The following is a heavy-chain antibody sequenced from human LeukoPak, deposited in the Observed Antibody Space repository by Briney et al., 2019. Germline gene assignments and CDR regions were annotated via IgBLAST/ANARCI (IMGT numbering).Heavy chain of an antibody. V-gene: IGHV4-4*07. Sequence: SETLSLTCTVSGGSISSYYWSWIRQPAGKGLEWIGRIYTSGSTNYNPSLKSRVTMSVDTSKNKFSLKLSSVTAADTAVYYCARGAALWFGELHFDYWGQGTLVTVSS. J-gene: IGHJ4*02. CDR2: IYTSGST. D-gene: IGHD3-10*01. CDR1: GGSISSYY. CDR3: ARGAALWFGELHFDY.